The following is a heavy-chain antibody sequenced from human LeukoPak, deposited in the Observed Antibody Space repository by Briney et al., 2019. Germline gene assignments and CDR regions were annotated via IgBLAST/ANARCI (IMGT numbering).Heavy chain of an antibody. D-gene: IGHD6-19*01. CDR2: LRSDGATT. Sequence: PGGSLRLSCAASGFTFRSFAMHWVRQTPGKGLEYVSALRSDGATTYYAGSVKGRFIISRDNSKNTVYLQMGSLRSEDTGVYYCARARRSGQQSYYFDYWGQGTPVIVSS. V-gene: IGHV3-64*02. J-gene: IGHJ4*02. CDR1: GFTFRSFA. CDR3: ARARRSGQQSYYFDY.